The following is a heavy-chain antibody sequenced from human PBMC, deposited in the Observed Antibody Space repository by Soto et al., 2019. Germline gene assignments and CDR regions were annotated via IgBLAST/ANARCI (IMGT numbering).Heavy chain of an antibody. J-gene: IGHJ6*02. D-gene: IGHD3-22*01. CDR1: GASISSSQW. Sequence: SETLSLTCAVSGASISSSQWWSWVRQPPGKGLEWIGEIYHSGSTNYNPSLRSRVTISVDKSKNQFSLKLSSVTAADTAVYYCGSKTNYYDSRGYYKNAMAVWGQGTTVTVSS. CDR2: IYHSGST. V-gene: IGHV4-4*02. CDR3: GSKTNYYDSRGYYKNAMAV.